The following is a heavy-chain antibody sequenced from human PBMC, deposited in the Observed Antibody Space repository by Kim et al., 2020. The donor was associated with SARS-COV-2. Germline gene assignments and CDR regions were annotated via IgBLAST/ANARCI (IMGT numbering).Heavy chain of an antibody. D-gene: IGHD3-10*01. J-gene: IGHJ6*02. CDR3: ARDLFLGVMGGGSGYYYGMDV. V-gene: IGHV1-18*01. CDR2: ISAYNGNT. CDR1: GYTFTSYG. Sequence: ASVKVSCKASGYTFTSYGISWVRQAPGQGLEWMGWISAYNGNTNYAQKLQGRVTMTTDTSTSTAYMELRSLRSDDTAVYYCARDLFLGVMGGGSGYYYGMDVWGQGTTVTVSS.